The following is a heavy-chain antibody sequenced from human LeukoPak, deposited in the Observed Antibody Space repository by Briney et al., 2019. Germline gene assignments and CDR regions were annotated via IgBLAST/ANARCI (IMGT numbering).Heavy chain of an antibody. CDR2: LYYSGST. CDR3: ARQDHSSNWYGYWYFDL. J-gene: IGHJ2*01. CDR1: GGSISPYR. D-gene: IGHD6-13*01. V-gene: IGHV4-59*08. Sequence: PSDTLFLICTVSGGSISPYRCSLIRQPPGQVLHWFRYLYYSGSTDYNPSLKSRVTISVDTSKNQFSLKLSSVTAADTAVYYCARQDHSSNWYGYWYFDLWGRGTLVTVSS.